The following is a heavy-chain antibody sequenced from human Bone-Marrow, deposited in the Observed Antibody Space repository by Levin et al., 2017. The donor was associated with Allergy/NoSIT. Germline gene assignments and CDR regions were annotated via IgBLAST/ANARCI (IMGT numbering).Heavy chain of an antibody. CDR2: IHYSGST. V-gene: IGHV4-61*03. CDR1: FFSFITVSSY. Sequence: SETLSLTCTVSFFSFITVSSYFLFLLPPPGKALEWIGHIHYSGSTKYNPSLKSRVSISVDTSKNHLSLRLTSVTAADAAVYYCARDRVVPAGNDYYDYGMDVWGQGTTVTVSS. D-gene: IGHD2-2*01. J-gene: IGHJ6*02. CDR3: ARDRVVPAGNDYYDYGMDV.